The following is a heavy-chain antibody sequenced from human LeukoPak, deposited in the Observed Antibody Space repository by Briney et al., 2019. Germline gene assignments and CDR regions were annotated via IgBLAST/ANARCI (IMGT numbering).Heavy chain of an antibody. CDR1: GFTFSSYW. V-gene: IGHV3-74*01. J-gene: IGHJ4*02. D-gene: IGHD5-24*01. Sequence: PGGSLRLSCAASGFTFSSYWMHWVRQAPGKGLLWVSRINIDGSTSNYADSVKGRFTISRDNAKNAVYLQMNSLRVEDTAVYYCARASALATPPFAYWGQGTLVTVSS. CDR3: ARASALATPPFAY. CDR2: INIDGSTS.